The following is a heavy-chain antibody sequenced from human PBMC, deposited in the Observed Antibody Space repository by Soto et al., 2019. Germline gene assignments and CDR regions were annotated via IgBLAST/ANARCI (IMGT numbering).Heavy chain of an antibody. J-gene: IGHJ4*02. V-gene: IGHV1-18*01. CDR3: ARGRYGDY. CDR1: GYGFTTYG. CDR2: ISAHNGNT. Sequence: QVHLVQSGAEVKKPGASVKVSCKGSGYGFTTYGITWVRQATGQGLEWMAWISAHNGNTNYAQKLQGRVTVTRDTSTSTAYMELRSLRSDDTAVYYCARGRYGDYWGQGDLVTVSS. D-gene: IGHD1-1*01.